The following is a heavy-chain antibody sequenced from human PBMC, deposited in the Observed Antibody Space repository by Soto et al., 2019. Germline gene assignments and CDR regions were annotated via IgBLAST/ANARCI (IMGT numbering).Heavy chain of an antibody. CDR2: IYYSGST. D-gene: IGHD2-2*01. Sequence: NPSETLSLTCTVSGGSISSYYWSWIRQPPGKGLEWIGYIYYSGSTNYNPSLKSRVTISVDTSKNQFSLKLSSVTAADTAVYYCARRSGYCSSTSCYAGWFDPWGQGTLVTVSS. CDR1: GGSISSYY. V-gene: IGHV4-59*08. CDR3: ARRSGYCSSTSCYAGWFDP. J-gene: IGHJ5*02.